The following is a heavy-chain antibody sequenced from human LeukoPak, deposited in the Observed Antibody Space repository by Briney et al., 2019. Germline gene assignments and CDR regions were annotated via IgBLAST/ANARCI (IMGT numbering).Heavy chain of an antibody. D-gene: IGHD2-8*02. CDR1: GFTSSSSA. J-gene: IGHJ4*02. CDR2: ISGTGGST. V-gene: IGHV3-23*01. CDR3: AKDPGGENY. Sequence: GGSLRLSCAASGFTSSSSAMNWVRQAPGKGLEWVSTISGTGGSTYYADSVRGRFTISRDNSKNTLYLQMNSLRAEDTAVYYCAKDPGGENYWGQGTLVTVSS.